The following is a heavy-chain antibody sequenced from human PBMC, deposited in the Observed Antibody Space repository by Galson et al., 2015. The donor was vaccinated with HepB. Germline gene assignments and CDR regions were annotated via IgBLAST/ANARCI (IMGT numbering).Heavy chain of an antibody. CDR1: GFTFSSYA. Sequence: SLRLSCAAFGFTFSSYAMSWVRQAPGKGLEWVSTVSGSGGSTHYADSVNGRFTISRDNSKNTVYLQMNSLRAEDTAVYFCAKAGVVRYYDILPGYYNIYYVDYWGQGTLVTVSS. CDR2: VSGSGGST. D-gene: IGHD3-9*01. V-gene: IGHV3-23*01. J-gene: IGHJ4*02. CDR3: AKAGVVRYYDILPGYYNIYYVDY.